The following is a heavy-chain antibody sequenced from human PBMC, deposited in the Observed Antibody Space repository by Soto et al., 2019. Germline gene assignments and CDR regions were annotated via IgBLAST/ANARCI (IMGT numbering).Heavy chain of an antibody. Sequence: ASVKVSWKAAGYAFTSYDINWVRQATGQGLEWMGWMNPNSGNTGYAQKFQGRVTMTRNTSISTAYMELSSLRSEDTAVYYCARGGEYSSSWYGWFDPWGQGTLVTVSS. CDR1: GYAFTSYD. D-gene: IGHD6-13*01. J-gene: IGHJ5*02. CDR2: MNPNSGNT. V-gene: IGHV1-8*01. CDR3: ARGGEYSSSWYGWFDP.